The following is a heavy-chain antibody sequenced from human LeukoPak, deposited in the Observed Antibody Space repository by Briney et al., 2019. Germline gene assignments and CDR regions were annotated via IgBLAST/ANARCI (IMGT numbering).Heavy chain of an antibody. J-gene: IGHJ4*02. Sequence: PGGSLRLSCAVSGFTFTSYGISWVRQAPGQGLEWMGWISAYNGNTNYAQKLQGRVTMTTDTSTSTAYMELRSLRSDDTAVYYCAMYGGYPEFDYWGQGTLVTVSS. CDR3: AMYGGYPEFDY. CDR2: ISAYNGNT. D-gene: IGHD5-12*01. CDR1: GFTFTSYG. V-gene: IGHV1-18*01.